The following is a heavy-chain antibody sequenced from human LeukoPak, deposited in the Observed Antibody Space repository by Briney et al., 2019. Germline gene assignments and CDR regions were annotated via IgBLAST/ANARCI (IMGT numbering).Heavy chain of an antibody. D-gene: IGHD1-26*01. CDR2: ISGSGSGGST. CDR3: AKGGEGAAKNWFDP. J-gene: IGHJ5*02. Sequence: GGSLRLSCAASGFTFSSYAMSWVRQAPGKGLEWVSSISGSGSGGSTYYADSVKGRFTISRDNSKNTLYLQMNSLRAEDTAVYYCAKGGEGAAKNWFDPWGQGTLVTVSS. V-gene: IGHV3-23*01. CDR1: GFTFSSYA.